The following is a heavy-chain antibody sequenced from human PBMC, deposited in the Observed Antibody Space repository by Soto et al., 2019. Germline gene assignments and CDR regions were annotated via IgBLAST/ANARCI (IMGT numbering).Heavy chain of an antibody. CDR1: GGTFSSYT. D-gene: IGHD6-13*01. CDR3: AREREQQLVSHWFDP. V-gene: IGHV1-69*13. J-gene: IGHJ5*02. CDR2: IIPIFGTA. Sequence: SVKVSCKASGGTFSSYTISWVRQAPGQGLEWMGGIIPIFGTANYAQKFQGRVTITADESTSTAYMELSSLRSEGTAVYYCAREREQQLVSHWFDPWGQGTLVTVSS.